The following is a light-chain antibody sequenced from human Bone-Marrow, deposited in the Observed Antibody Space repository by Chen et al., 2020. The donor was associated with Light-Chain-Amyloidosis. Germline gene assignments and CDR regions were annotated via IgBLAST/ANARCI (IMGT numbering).Light chain of an antibody. J-gene: IGLJ2*01. CDR1: DLPTKY. V-gene: IGLV3-25*03. Sequence: SYELTQPPSVSVSPGQTARITCSGDDLPTKYAYWYQQKPGQAPMLVIHRDTERPSGISARFSGTSSGTTATLTISGVQAEDEADYHGQSADSSGTYEVIFGGGTKLTVL. CDR2: RDT. CDR3: QSADSSGTYEVI.